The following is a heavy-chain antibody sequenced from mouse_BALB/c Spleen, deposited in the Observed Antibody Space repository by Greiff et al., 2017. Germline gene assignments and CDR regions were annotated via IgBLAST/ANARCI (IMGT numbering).Heavy chain of an antibody. J-gene: IGHJ2*01. CDR3: TRARNLVVFDY. D-gene: IGHD1-1*01. CDR2: IYPSDSYT. Sequence: QVQLQQPGAELVRPGASVKLSCKASGYTFTSYWINWVKQRPGQGLEWIGNIYPSDSYTNYNQKFKDKATLTVDKSSSTAYMQLSSPTSGDSAVYYCTRARNLVVFDYWGQGTTLTVSS. V-gene: IGHV1-69*02. CDR1: GYTFTSYW.